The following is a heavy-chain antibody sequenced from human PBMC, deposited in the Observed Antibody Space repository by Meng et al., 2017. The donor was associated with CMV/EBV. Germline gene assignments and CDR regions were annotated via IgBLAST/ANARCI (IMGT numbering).Heavy chain of an antibody. CDR3: VRSSGWSLFDY. CDR1: GFTFSDYY. CDR2: VNSNNDAT. J-gene: IGHJ4*02. Sequence: VQLVQSVPGMKKPGASVNVSYTTSGFTFSDYYKTWVRKAPGQGLEWMGWVNSNNDATNYARKFQGRVSMTRDTSISTAHMELSRLMSDDTAVYYCVRSSGWSLFDYWGQGTLVTVSS. V-gene: IGHV1-2*02. D-gene: IGHD6-19*01.